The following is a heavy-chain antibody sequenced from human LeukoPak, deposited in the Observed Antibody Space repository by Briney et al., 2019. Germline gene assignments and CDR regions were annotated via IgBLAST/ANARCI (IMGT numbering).Heavy chain of an antibody. CDR2: IYTSGST. V-gene: IGHV4-61*02. J-gene: IGHJ6*03. D-gene: IGHD4-17*01. Sequence: SQTLSLTCTVSGGSISIGSYYWRSIRQPAGKGLEWIGRIYTSGSTTYNPSLKSGVTISVDTSKNQFSLKLSSVTAADTAVYYCASNYGDYVRYYYYMDVWGKGTTVTVSS. CDR3: ASNYGDYVRYYYYMDV. CDR1: GGSISIGSYY.